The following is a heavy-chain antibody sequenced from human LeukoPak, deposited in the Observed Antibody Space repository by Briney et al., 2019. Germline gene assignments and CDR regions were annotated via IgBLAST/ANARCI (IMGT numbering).Heavy chain of an antibody. CDR3: ARAKWPAAPFDY. Sequence: GGSLRLSCAASGFTFSSYDMHWVRQATGKGLEWVSAIGTAGDTYYPGSVKGRFTISRENAKNSLYLQMNSLRAGDTAVYYCARAKWPAAPFDYWGQGTLVTVSS. CDR1: GFTFSSYD. D-gene: IGHD2-2*01. J-gene: IGHJ4*02. V-gene: IGHV3-13*01. CDR2: IGTAGDT.